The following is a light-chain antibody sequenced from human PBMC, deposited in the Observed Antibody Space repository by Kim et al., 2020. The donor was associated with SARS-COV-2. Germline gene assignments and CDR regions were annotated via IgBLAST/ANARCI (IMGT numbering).Light chain of an antibody. V-gene: IGLV3-19*01. CDR1: SHRTYY. J-gene: IGLJ2*01. CDR3: NSRDNNDNVL. CDR2: GKN. Sequence: VALGQTFKITCQGDSHRTYYTTWFQQKPGQAPIVVFYGKNNRPSGIPDRFSGSSSGNTASLTITATQAGDEADYYCNSRDNNDNVLFGGGTKVTVL.